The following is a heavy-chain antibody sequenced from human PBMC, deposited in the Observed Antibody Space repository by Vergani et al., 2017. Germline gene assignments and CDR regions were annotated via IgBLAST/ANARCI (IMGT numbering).Heavy chain of an antibody. CDR2: INHSGST. CDR1: GGSFSGYY. V-gene: IGHV4-34*01. CDR3: ARGLVRGAMTHYYYYYGIDV. D-gene: IGHD3-10*01. J-gene: IGHJ6*02. Sequence: QVQLQQWGAGLLKPSETLSLTCAVYGGSFSGYYWSWIRQPPGKGLEWIGEINHSGSTNYNPSLKSRVTISVDTSKNQFSLKLSSVTAADTAVYYCARGLVRGAMTHYYYYYGIDVWGQGP.